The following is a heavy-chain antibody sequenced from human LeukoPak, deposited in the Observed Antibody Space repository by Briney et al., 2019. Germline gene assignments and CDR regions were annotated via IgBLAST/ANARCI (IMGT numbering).Heavy chain of an antibody. CDR3: ARDHSSSGMDV. J-gene: IGHJ6*02. V-gene: IGHV3-21*01. CDR2: ISSSSSYI. CDR1: GFTFSSYA. Sequence: PGGSLRLSCAASGFTFSSYAMSWVRQAPGKGLEWVSSISSSSSYIYYVDSVKGRFTISRDNAKNSLYLQMNSLRAEDTAVYYCARDHSSSGMDVWGQGTTVTVSS.